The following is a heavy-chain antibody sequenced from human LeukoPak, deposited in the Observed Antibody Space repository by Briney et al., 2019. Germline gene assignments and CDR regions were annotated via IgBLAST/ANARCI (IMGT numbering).Heavy chain of an antibody. CDR1: GFTFSNYA. CDR2: ISGSASRT. V-gene: IGHV3-23*01. D-gene: IGHD7-27*01. CDR3: AKDGGLWVSAHWGDS. Sequence: PGGSLRLSCAASGFTFSNYAMTWVRQAPGKGLEWVSGISGSASRTYYADSVKGRFTVSRDNSKNTLFLQMNSLRAEDTAVYYCAKDGGLWVSAHWGDSWGRGTLVTVSS. J-gene: IGHJ4*02.